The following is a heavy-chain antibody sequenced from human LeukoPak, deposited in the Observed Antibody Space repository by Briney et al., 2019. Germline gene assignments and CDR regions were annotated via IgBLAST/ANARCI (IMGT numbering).Heavy chain of an antibody. V-gene: IGHV1-18*01. J-gene: IGHJ4*02. CDR3: ARAPSFGDYGGDF. D-gene: IGHD3-10*01. CDR1: GYNFTNYG. Sequence: GASVKVSCEASGYNFTNYGITWVRQAPGQGLQWMGWISAYSGDTKCAHNVQGRVTLSTDISTRTAYMELRSLTSDNTATYFCARAPSFGDYGGDFWGQGTLVTVSS. CDR2: ISAYSGDT.